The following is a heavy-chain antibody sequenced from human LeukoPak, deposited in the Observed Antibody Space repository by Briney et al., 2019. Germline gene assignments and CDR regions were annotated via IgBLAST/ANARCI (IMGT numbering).Heavy chain of an antibody. CDR1: GFPFNNYW. CDR3: ARNQDSSWYYYYMDV. V-gene: IGHV3-23*01. CDR2: ITGSGGST. D-gene: IGHD6-13*01. J-gene: IGHJ6*03. Sequence: GGSLRLSCAASGFPFNNYWMHWVRQAPGKGLEWVATITGSGGSTYSADSVKGRLTISRDNSKNTLYLQMNSLRADDTALYYCARNQDSSWYYYYMDVWGKGTTVTVSS.